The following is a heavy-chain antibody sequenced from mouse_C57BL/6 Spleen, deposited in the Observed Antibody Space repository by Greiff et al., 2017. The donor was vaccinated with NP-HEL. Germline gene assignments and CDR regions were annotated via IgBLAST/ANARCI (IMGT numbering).Heavy chain of an antibody. J-gene: IGHJ4*01. D-gene: IGHD2-3*01. V-gene: IGHV1-81*01. CDR3: ARTIYDGYYFYAMDY. CDR2: IYPRSGNT. CDR1: GYTFTSYG. Sequence: VQLQESGAELARPGASVKLSCKASGYTFTSYGISWVKQRTGQGLEWIGEIYPRSGNTYYNEKFKGKATLTADKSSSTAYMELRSLTSEDSAVYFCARTIYDGYYFYAMDYWGQGTSVTVSS.